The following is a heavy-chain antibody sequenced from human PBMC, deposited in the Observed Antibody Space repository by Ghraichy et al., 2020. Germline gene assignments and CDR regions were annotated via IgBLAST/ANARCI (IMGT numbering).Heavy chain of an antibody. V-gene: IGHV1-8*01. CDR1: EYTFTNYC. J-gene: IGHJ4*02. CDR3: AGGAYSSSWIGPY. Sequence: ASVKVSCKTSEYTFTNYCTHWVRQAPVQGLEWVGWMNPNSGNTGYAQKFQGRVTMTRNTSISIAYMELSRLRSEDTAVYYCAGGAYSSSWIGPYWGQGTLVTVSS. D-gene: IGHD6-13*01. CDR2: MNPNSGNT.